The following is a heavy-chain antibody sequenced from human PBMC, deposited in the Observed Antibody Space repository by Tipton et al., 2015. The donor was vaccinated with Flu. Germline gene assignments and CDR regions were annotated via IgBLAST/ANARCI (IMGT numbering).Heavy chain of an antibody. CDR1: GDSISSDFY. CDR3: ARTTYDHADYGTPGAYGMDV. J-gene: IGHJ6*02. CDR2: IHRAGTT. Sequence: TLSLTCAVSGDSISSDFYWAWIRQFPGKGLEWIGNIHRAGTTYYNPSLKSRVTISVDMSKNQFSLKLSSVTAADTAVYYCARTTYDHADYGTPGAYGMDVRGQGTTVTVSS. D-gene: IGHD4-17*01. V-gene: IGHV4-38-2*01.